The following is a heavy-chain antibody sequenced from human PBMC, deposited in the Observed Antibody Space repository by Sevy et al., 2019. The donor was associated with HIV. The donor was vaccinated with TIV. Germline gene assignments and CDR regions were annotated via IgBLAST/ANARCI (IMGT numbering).Heavy chain of an antibody. D-gene: IGHD1-26*01. J-gene: IGHJ3*01. CDR3: TTDLIVGATRLSGFEV. Sequence: GGSLRLSCAASGFSFRNVWMNWVRQVPGKGLGWVGRIKSKIDGGPTDYAAAVKGRFIISRDDSKNTLYLQMNSLKIEDTAVYYCTTDLIVGATRLSGFEVWGQGTTVTVSS. CDR2: IKSKIDGGPT. V-gene: IGHV3-15*01. CDR1: GFSFRNVW.